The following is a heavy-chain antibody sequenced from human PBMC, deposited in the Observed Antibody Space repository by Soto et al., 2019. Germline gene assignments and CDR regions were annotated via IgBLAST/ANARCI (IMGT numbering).Heavy chain of an antibody. J-gene: IGHJ3*02. V-gene: IGHV4-59*01. Sequence: PSETLSLTCTVSGGSFSPNYWSWIRQPPGKGLEWIGYIYYSGSTSYNPSLKSRVTISVDTSKNQFSLKLSSVTAADTAVYYCASGSITMTHGADAFDIWGQGTMVTVSS. D-gene: IGHD3-22*01. CDR1: GGSFSPNY. CDR3: ASGSITMTHGADAFDI. CDR2: IYYSGST.